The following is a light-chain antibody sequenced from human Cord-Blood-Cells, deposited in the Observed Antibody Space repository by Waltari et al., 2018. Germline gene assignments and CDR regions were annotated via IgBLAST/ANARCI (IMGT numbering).Light chain of an antibody. J-gene: IGLJ2*01. CDR3: CSYAGSSTLV. V-gene: IGLV2-23*02. Sequence: SALTQPASVSGSPGQSITITCTGTSSDVGSYNLYSWYQQHPGQAPKLMIYEVSKRPSGVSNRFSGSKSGNTASLTISGLQAEDEADYYCCSYAGSSTLVFGGGTKLTVL. CDR1: SSDVGSYNL. CDR2: EVS.